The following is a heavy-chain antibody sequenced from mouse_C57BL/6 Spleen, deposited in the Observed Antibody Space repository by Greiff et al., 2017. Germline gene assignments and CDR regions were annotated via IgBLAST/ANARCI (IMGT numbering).Heavy chain of an antibody. CDR2: VDPNSCGT. Sequence: VQLQESGAELVKPGASVKLSCKASGYTFTSYWMHWVKQRPGRGLEWIGRVDPNSCGTKYNEKFKSKATLTVDKPSSTAYMQLSSLTSEDSAVYYCARSSYGNYYYFDYWGQGTTLTVSS. D-gene: IGHD2-1*01. J-gene: IGHJ2*01. V-gene: IGHV1-72*01. CDR3: ARSSYGNYYYFDY. CDR1: GYTFTSYW.